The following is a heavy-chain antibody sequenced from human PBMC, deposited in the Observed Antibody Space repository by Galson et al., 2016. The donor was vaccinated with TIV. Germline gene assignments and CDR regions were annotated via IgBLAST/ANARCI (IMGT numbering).Heavy chain of an antibody. CDR1: GGIFNNYG. CDR2: IIPIFGLA. D-gene: IGHD4-17*01. Sequence: SVKVSCKASGGIFNNYGISWVRQAPGQGLEWMGGIIPIFGLANYAQKFQGRVTITADDSTRTAYMELSSLRFDDTAVYYCARGGSTVTRPFDYWGQGTLVTVSS. V-gene: IGHV1-69*13. J-gene: IGHJ4*02. CDR3: ARGGSTVTRPFDY.